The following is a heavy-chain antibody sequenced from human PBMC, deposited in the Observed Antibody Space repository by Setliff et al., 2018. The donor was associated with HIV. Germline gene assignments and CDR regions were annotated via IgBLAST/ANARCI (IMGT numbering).Heavy chain of an antibody. D-gene: IGHD2-15*01. Sequence: SETLSLTCTVSGGSVSSGTYYWTWIRQPPGKGLEWIGYIYYSWSTNYNPSLKTRVTVSADTSKNQFSLKLTSVTAADTAVYYCASDGGGFASGTFDIWGQGSKVTVSS. CDR3: ASDGGGFASGTFDI. J-gene: IGHJ3*02. CDR2: IYYSWST. V-gene: IGHV4-61*01. CDR1: GGSVSSGTYY.